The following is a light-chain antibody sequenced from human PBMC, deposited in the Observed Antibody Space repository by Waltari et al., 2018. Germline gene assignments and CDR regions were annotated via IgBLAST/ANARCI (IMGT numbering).Light chain of an antibody. Sequence: DVVMTQSPLYLPVTLGQPASIPCRSSQSLVHSEGNTYLNWFQQRPGQSPRRLIYKASNRDSGVPDRFSGSGSGTDFTLKISRVEAEDVGIYYCMQGIHWPRTVGPGTKVDIK. J-gene: IGKJ3*01. V-gene: IGKV2-30*02. CDR3: MQGIHWPRT. CDR2: KAS. CDR1: QSLVHSEGNTY.